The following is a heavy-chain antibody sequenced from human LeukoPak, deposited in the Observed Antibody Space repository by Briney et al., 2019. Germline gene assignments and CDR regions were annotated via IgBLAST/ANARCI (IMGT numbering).Heavy chain of an antibody. CDR2: ISGSGGIM. CDR3: AREYPDNGDGWGY. D-gene: IGHD1-1*01. J-gene: IGHJ4*02. V-gene: IGHV3-48*03. Sequence: PGGSLTLSCAASGFTFSNYEMNWVRQAPGKGLEWISYISGSGGIMFYADSVKGRFTIFRDNAKNSVYLQMSSLKAEDTAVYYCAREYPDNGDGWGYWGQGTLVTVSS. CDR1: GFTFSNYE.